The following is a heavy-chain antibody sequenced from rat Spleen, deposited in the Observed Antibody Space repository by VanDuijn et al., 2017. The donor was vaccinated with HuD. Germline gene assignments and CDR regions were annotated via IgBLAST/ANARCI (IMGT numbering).Heavy chain of an antibody. CDR1: GFTFSDYY. V-gene: IGHV5-25*01. CDR3: TRRHYGYTDYFDY. J-gene: IGHJ2*01. Sequence: EVQLVESGGGLVQPGRSLKLSCAASGFTFSDYYMVWVRQAPTKGLEWVASISTGGANTHYRDSVKGRFTISRDHAKSTLYLQMDSLRSEDTATYYCTRRHYGYTDYFDYWGQGVMVTVSS. D-gene: IGHD1-9*01. CDR2: ISTGGANT.